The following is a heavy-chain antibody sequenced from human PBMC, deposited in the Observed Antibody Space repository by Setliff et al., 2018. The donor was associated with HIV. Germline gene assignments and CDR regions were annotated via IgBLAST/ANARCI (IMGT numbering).Heavy chain of an antibody. CDR2: IYYSYST. V-gene: IGHV4-39*01. D-gene: IGHD6-19*01. Sequence: SETLSLTCTVSGDSISSSSYYWGWIRQPPGKGLEWIGSIYYSYSTYYNPSLKSRVTISLDTSKNQLSLKLSSVTAADTAVYYCASRGDSGWYYRSGFDPWGQGTLVTVSP. J-gene: IGHJ5*02. CDR3: ASRGDSGWYYRSGFDP. CDR1: GDSISSSSYY.